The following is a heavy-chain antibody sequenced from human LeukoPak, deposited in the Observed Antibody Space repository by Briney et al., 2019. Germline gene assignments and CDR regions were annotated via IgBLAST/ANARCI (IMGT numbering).Heavy chain of an antibody. CDR3: AREGAIVVVPAGWFDP. J-gene: IGHJ5*02. D-gene: IGHD2-2*01. V-gene: IGHV4-61*02. Sequence: SQTLSLTCTVSGGSISSGSYYWSWIRQPAGEGLEWIGRIYTSGSTNYNPSLKSRVTISVDTSKNQFSLKLSSVTAADTAVYYCAREGAIVVVPAGWFDPWGQGTLVTVSS. CDR2: IYTSGST. CDR1: GGSISSGSYY.